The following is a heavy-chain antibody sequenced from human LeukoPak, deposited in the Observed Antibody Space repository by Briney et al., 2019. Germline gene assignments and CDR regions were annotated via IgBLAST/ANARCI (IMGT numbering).Heavy chain of an antibody. CDR3: AREMSGSNDAFDI. CDR1: GFTLSSYD. J-gene: IGHJ3*02. D-gene: IGHD3-10*01. CDR2: IYKTGDT. Sequence: GGSLRLSCVASGFTLSSYDMHWVRQTTGESLEWVSIIYKTGDTYYPDSVKGRFTISRESAENSLYLQMNSLRAGDTAVYYCAREMSGSNDAFDIWGQGTMVTVSS. V-gene: IGHV3-13*01.